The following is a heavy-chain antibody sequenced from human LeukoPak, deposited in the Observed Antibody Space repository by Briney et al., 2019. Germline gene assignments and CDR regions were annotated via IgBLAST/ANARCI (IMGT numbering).Heavy chain of an antibody. D-gene: IGHD2-2*01. J-gene: IGHJ3*02. CDR2: TNPSGGST. CDR3: ATPSPHDAFDI. Sequence: ASVKVSCKASGYTFTSYYMHWVRQAPGQGLEWVGITNPSGGSTSYAQKFQGRVTMTRDTSTSTVYMELSSLRSEDTAVYYCATPSPHDAFDIWGQGTMVTVSS. CDR1: GYTFTSYY. V-gene: IGHV1-46*01.